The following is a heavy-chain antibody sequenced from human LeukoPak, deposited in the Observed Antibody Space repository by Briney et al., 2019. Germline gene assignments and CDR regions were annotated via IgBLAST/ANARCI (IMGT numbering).Heavy chain of an antibody. CDR3: ASQIGYSSRFDY. CDR2: INHSGNT. Sequence: PSETLSLTCAVYGGSFSGYYWSWIRQPPGKGLEWIGEINHSGNTNYNPSLKSRVTISVDTSKNQFSLKLSSVTAADTAVYYCASQIGYSSRFDYWGQGTLVTVSS. CDR1: GGSFSGYY. J-gene: IGHJ4*02. D-gene: IGHD6-13*01. V-gene: IGHV4-34*01.